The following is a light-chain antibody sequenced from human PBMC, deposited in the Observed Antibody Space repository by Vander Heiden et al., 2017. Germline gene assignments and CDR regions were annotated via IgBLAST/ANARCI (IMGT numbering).Light chain of an antibody. V-gene: IGKV1-12*01. Sequence: LQITHSPSSVSAAVGDRVTITCRASQGISSCLAWYQQKPGKAPKLLIYAASSWQSGVPSRFSGSGSGTDFTLTISSLQPEDFATYYCQQANSLPFSFGPGTKVEIK. J-gene: IGKJ3*01. CDR2: AAS. CDR3: QQANSLPFS. CDR1: QGISSC.